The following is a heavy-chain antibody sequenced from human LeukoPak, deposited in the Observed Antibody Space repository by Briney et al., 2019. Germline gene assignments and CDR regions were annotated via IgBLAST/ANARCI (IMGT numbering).Heavy chain of an antibody. V-gene: IGHV3-21*04. D-gene: IGHD3-10*01. CDR3: AKRGVVIRGILVIGYHQEAYHYDF. J-gene: IGHJ4*02. CDR2: ISSSSSYI. Sequence: GGSLRLSCAASGFTFSSYSMNWVRQAPGEGLEWVSSISSSSSYIYYADSVKGRFTISRDNAKNSLYLQMNSLRAEDTAVYFCAKRGVVIRGILVIGYHQEAYHYDFWGQGVLVTVSS. CDR1: GFTFSSYS.